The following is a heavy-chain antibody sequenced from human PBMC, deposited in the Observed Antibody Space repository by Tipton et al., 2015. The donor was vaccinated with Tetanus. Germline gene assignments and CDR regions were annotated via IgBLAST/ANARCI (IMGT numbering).Heavy chain of an antibody. J-gene: IGHJ6*02. Sequence: QVQLVQSGAEVKKPGSSVKVSCKASGGTFSSYAISWVRQAPGQGLEWMGGIIPIFGTASYAQKFQGRVTITADESTSTAYMERSSRRSEDTAVYYCASRRRGTSSLTGLLHPHLYYYYGMDVWGQGTTVTVSS. CDR2: IIPIFGTA. V-gene: IGHV1-69*12. CDR1: GGTFSSYA. D-gene: IGHD3-9*01. CDR3: ASRRRGTSSLTGLLHPHLYYYYGMDV.